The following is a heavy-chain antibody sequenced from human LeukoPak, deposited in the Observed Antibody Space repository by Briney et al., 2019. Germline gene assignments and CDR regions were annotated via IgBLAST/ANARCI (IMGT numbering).Heavy chain of an antibody. CDR2: ISTSSSSTTI. CDR3: ATELHGY. CDR1: GFTFSSYN. D-gene: IGHD1-7*01. J-gene: IGHJ4*02. Sequence: GGSLRLSCAASGFTFSSYNMNWVRQAPGKGLEWVSSISTSSSSTTIYYADSVKGRFTISRDNAKNSLYLQMNSLRAEDTAVYYCATELHGYWGQGTLVTVSS. V-gene: IGHV3-48*04.